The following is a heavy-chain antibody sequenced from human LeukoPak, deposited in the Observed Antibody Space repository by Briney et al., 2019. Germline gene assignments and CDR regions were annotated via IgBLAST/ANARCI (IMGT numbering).Heavy chain of an antibody. V-gene: IGHV3-48*01. CDR1: GFTFSIYS. J-gene: IGHJ4*02. Sequence: PGGSLRLPCAASGFTFSIYSMNWVRQAPGKGLEWVSYITSNSGTIYNTDSVKGRFTISRDNAKNSLYLQMNSLRAEDTAVYYCARVAPGHDIGRGYFDYWGQGTLVTVSS. CDR3: ARVAPGHDIGRGYFDY. CDR2: ITSNSGTI. D-gene: IGHD2-21*01.